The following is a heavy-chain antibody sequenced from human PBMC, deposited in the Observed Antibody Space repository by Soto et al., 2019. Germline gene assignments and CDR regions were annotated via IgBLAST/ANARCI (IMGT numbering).Heavy chain of an antibody. D-gene: IGHD6-13*01. CDR2: MNPNSGNT. CDR3: ARDKIDGSWTHDY. V-gene: IGHV1-8*01. J-gene: IGHJ4*02. CDR1: GYTFTSYD. Sequence: ASVKVSCKASGYTFTSYDINWVRQATGQGLEWMGWMNPNSGNTGYAQKFQGRVTITRDTSMSTAYMELSSLRSEDTAVYYCARDKIDGSWTHDYWSQGTLVTVSS.